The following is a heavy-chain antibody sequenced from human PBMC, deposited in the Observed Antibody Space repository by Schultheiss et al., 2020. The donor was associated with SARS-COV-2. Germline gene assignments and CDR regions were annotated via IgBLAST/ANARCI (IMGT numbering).Heavy chain of an antibody. D-gene: IGHD6-19*01. CDR1: GGSISSSSYY. Sequence: SETLSLTCSVSGGSISSSSYYWGWIRQPPGKGLEWIGSIYYSGSTYYNPSLKSRVTTSVDTSKNQFSLKLRSVTAADTAVYYCARLTQWLVLWYFDLWGRGTLVTVSS. J-gene: IGHJ2*01. CDR2: IYYSGST. CDR3: ARLTQWLVLWYFDL. V-gene: IGHV4-39*07.